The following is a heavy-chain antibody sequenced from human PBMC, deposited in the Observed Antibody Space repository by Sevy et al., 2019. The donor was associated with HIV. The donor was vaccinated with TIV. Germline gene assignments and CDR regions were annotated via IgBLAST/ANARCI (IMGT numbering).Heavy chain of an antibody. CDR3: ARLPLKYCSGGSCWKHNYYYYGMDV. V-gene: IGHV1-69*13. J-gene: IGHJ6*02. CDR2: IIPIFGTA. D-gene: IGHD2-15*01. CDR1: GGTFSSYA. Sequence: ASVKVSCKASGGTFSSYAISWVRQAPGQGLEWMGGIIPIFGTANYAQKFQGRVTITADESTSTAYMELSSLRSEDTAVYYCARLPLKYCSGGSCWKHNYYYYGMDVWGQGTTVTVSS.